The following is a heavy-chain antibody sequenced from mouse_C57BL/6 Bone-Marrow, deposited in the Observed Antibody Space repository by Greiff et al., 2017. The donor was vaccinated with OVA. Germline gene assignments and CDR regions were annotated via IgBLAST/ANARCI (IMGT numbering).Heavy chain of an antibody. CDR3: ARTGLGRDAY. CDR2: IYPRSGNT. J-gene: IGHJ3*01. CDR1: GYTFTSYG. Sequence: VQRVESGAELARPGASVKLSCKASGYTFTSYGISWVKQRTGQGLEWIGEIYPRSGNTYYNEKFKGKATLTADKSSSTAYMELRSLTSEDSAVYFCARTGLGRDAYWGQGTLVTVSA. V-gene: IGHV1-81*01. D-gene: IGHD4-1*01.